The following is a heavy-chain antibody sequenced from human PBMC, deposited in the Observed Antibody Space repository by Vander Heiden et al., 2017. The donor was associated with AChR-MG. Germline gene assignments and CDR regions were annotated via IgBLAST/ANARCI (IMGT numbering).Heavy chain of an antibody. CDR1: GFTFRNVW. V-gene: IGHV3-15*01. Sequence: EVQLVESGGGLVEPGGSLRLSCAASGFTFRNVWMSWVRQAPGKGLEWIGRIKSKIDGGARDHAAPVKGRFIISRDDSKNTLYLQMNSLKTDDTAVYYCTTDTDYGVSYWGQGTLVTVSS. D-gene: IGHD3-16*01. CDR2: IKSKIDGGAR. J-gene: IGHJ4*02. CDR3: TTDTDYGVSY.